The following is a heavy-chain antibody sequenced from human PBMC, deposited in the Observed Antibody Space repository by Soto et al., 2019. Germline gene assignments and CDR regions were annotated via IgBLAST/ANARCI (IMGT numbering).Heavy chain of an antibody. CDR2: IYSGGST. V-gene: IGHV3-66*04. J-gene: IGHJ4*02. Sequence: GEALRLPSGASGGTLSSNYMSWVRQAPGKGLEWVSIIYSGGSTYYADSVKGRFTISRDNSKNTLYLQMNSLRVEDTAVYYCARHLGSGSPKWGQGP. D-gene: IGHD6-25*01. CDR3: ARHLGSGSPK. CDR1: GGTLSSNY.